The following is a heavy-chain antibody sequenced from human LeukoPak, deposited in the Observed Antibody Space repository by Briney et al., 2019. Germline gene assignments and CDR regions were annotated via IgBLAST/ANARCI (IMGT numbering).Heavy chain of an antibody. D-gene: IGHD3-22*01. Sequence: GASVKVSCKASGYTFTSYDINWVRQATGQGLEWMGWMNPNSGNTGYAQKFQGRVTMTRNTSISTAYMELSSLRSEDTAVYYCARIPGDYYDSSHIWDYWGQGTLVTVSS. J-gene: IGHJ4*02. CDR1: GYTFTSYD. CDR3: ARIPGDYYDSSHIWDY. CDR2: MNPNSGNT. V-gene: IGHV1-8*01.